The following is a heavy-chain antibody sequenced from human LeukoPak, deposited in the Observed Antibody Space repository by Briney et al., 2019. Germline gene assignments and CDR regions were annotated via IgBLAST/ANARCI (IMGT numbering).Heavy chain of an antibody. V-gene: IGHV3-7*01. CDR3: ARGLYADDAFDI. J-gene: IGHJ3*02. CDR1: GFTFSSYW. Sequence: PGGSLRLSCAASGFTFSSYWMSWVRQAPGKGLEWVANIKQDGSEKYYVDSVKGRFTVSRDNAKNSLYLQMDSLRAEDTAVYYCARGLYADDAFDIWGQGTMVTVSS. CDR2: IKQDGSEK. D-gene: IGHD2/OR15-2a*01.